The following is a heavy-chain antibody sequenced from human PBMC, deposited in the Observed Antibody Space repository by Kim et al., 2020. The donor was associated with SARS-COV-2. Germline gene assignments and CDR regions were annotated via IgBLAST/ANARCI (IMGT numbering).Heavy chain of an antibody. D-gene: IGHD3-10*01. V-gene: IGHV5-51*01. J-gene: IGHJ3*02. CDR2: IYPGDSDT. CDR3: AFYGSGVTSGEDAFDI. Sequence: GESLKISCKGSGYSFTSYWIGWVRQMPGKGLEWMGIIYPGDSDTRYSPSFQGQVTISADKSISTAYLQWSSLKASDTAMYYCAFYGSGVTSGEDAFDIWGQGTMVTVSS. CDR1: GYSFTSYW.